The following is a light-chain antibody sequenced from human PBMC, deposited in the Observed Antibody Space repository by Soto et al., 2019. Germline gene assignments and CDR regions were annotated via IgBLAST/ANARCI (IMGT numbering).Light chain of an antibody. J-gene: IGKJ1*01. CDR1: QGISNY. CDR2: AAS. V-gene: IGKV1-27*01. CDR3: QHYINAPWT. Sequence: DIQMTQSPSSLSASVGDRVTITCRASQGISNYLAWYQQKPEKVPKLLIYAASTLQSGVPSRFSGSGSGTDFTLTISSLQPEEVATYYCQHYINAPWTFGPGNKVEIK.